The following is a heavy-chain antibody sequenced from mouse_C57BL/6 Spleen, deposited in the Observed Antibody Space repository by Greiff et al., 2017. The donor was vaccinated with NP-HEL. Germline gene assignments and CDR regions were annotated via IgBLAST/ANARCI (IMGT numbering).Heavy chain of an antibody. V-gene: IGHV1-18*01. CDR1: GYTFTDYN. CDR2: INPNNGGT. D-gene: IGHD2-4*01. J-gene: IGHJ4*01. CDR3: ARSGRGYDYDGAMDY. Sequence: VQLQQSGPELVKPGASVKIPCKASGYTFTDYNMDWVKQSHGKSLEWIGDINPNNGGTIYNQKFKGKATLTVDKSSSTAYMELRSLTSEDTAVYYCARSGRGYDYDGAMDYWGQGTSVTVSS.